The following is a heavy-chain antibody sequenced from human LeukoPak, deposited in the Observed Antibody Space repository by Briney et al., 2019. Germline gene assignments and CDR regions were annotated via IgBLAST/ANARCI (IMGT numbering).Heavy chain of an antibody. Sequence: SETLSLTCAVYGGSFSGYYWSWIRQPPGKGLEWIGEINHSGSTNYNPSLKSRVTISVDTSKNQFSLKLSSVTAADTAVYYCAGVYTYGYTFAFDIWGQGTMVTVSS. D-gene: IGHD5-18*01. V-gene: IGHV4-34*01. CDR2: INHSGST. CDR1: GGSFSGYY. CDR3: AGVYTYGYTFAFDI. J-gene: IGHJ3*02.